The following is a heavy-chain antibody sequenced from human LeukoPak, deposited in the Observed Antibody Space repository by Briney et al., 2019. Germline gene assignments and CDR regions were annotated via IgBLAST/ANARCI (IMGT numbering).Heavy chain of an antibody. CDR2: ISGSGDTT. Sequence: PGGSLRLSCPASGFTFSSYAMNWVRQAPGKGLEWVSFISGSGDTTYYADSVKGRFTISRDSSKNTLYLQMNSLRAEDTAVYYCAKSRGESRGASNYWGQGTLVTVSS. D-gene: IGHD1-26*01. V-gene: IGHV3-23*01. J-gene: IGHJ4*02. CDR1: GFTFSSYA. CDR3: AKSRGESRGASNY.